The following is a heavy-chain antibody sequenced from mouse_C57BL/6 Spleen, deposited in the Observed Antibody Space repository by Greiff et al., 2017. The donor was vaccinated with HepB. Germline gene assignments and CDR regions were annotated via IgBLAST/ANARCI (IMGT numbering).Heavy chain of an antibody. CDR3: TTEIYYGLAD. V-gene: IGHV1-15*01. CDR2: IDPETGGT. Sequence: QVQLQQSGAELVRPGASVTLSCKASGYTFTDYEMHWVKQTPVHGLEWIGAIDPETGGTAYNQKFKGKAILTADKSSSTAYMALRSLTSEDSAVSYCTTEIYYGLADWGQGTLVTVSA. D-gene: IGHD2-1*01. CDR1: GYTFTDYE. J-gene: IGHJ3*01.